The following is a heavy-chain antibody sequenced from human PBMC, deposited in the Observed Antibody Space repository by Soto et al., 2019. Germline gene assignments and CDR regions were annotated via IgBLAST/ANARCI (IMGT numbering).Heavy chain of an antibody. CDR1: GGTFSSYA. CDR3: ASTAGYCGGDCYSVDY. D-gene: IGHD2-21*02. J-gene: IGHJ4*02. V-gene: IGHV1-18*01. Sequence: ASVKVSCKASGGTFSSYAISWVRQAPGQGLEWMGWISAYNGNTNYAQKLQGRVTMTTDTSTSTAYMELRSLRSDDTAVYYCASTAGYCGGDCYSVDYWGQGTLVTV. CDR2: ISAYNGNT.